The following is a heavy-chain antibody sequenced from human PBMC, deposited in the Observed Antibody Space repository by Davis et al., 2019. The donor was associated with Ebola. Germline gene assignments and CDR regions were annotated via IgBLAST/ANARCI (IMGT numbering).Heavy chain of an antibody. CDR2: ITISGTGT. D-gene: IGHD6-13*01. J-gene: IGHJ4*02. CDR3: ANPLQSSSWRHLDY. Sequence: PGGPLRLSCEASGITFSAYAMSWFRQAPGKGLEWVSEITISGTGTYYADSVKGRFTISRDNSKNTLSLQMNSLRAEDTAVYYCANPLQSSSWRHLDYGGQGTLVTGSS. V-gene: IGHV3-23*01. CDR1: GITFSAYA.